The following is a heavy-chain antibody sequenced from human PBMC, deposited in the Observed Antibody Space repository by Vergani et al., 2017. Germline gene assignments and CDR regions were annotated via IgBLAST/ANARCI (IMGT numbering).Heavy chain of an antibody. D-gene: IGHD6-19*01. Sequence: QEPLVPSGSALKTPGASVKVSCKASGYSFNNYAIHWVRQAPGQGLEWMGWINPTTGNPTYARAFTGRFVFSLDTSISTAYLQIGSLKAEDTAVYFCARAKRGRLAVGATDSWGQGTLLTVSS. V-gene: IGHV7-4-1*01. J-gene: IGHJ4*02. CDR2: INPTTGNP. CDR1: GYSFNNYA. CDR3: ARAKRGRLAVGATDS.